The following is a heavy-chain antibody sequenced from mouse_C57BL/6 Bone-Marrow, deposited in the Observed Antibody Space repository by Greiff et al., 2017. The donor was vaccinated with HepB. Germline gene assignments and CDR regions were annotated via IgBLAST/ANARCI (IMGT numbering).Heavy chain of an antibody. CDR1: GFTFSSYA. CDR2: ISSGGDYI. Sequence: EVMLVESGEGLVKPGGSLKLSCAASGFTFSSYAMSWVRQTPEKRLEWVAYISSGGDYIYYADTVKGRFTISRDNARNTLYLQMSSLKSEDTAMYYCTRVRYYYGSSPFAYWGQGTLVTVSA. J-gene: IGHJ3*01. CDR3: TRVRYYYGSSPFAY. V-gene: IGHV5-9-1*02. D-gene: IGHD1-1*01.